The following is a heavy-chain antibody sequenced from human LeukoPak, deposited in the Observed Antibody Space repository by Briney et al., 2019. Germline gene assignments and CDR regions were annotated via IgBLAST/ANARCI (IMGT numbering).Heavy chain of an antibody. V-gene: IGHV3-30-3*01. Sequence: GRSLRLSCAASGFTFSSYAMHWVRQAPGKGLEWVAVISYDGSNKYYADSVKGRFTISRDNSKNTLYLQMNSLRAEDTAVYYCARNKATVTTLRGPLDYWGQGNLVTVSS. CDR3: ARNKATVTTLRGPLDY. J-gene: IGHJ4*02. CDR2: ISYDGSNK. D-gene: IGHD4-17*01. CDR1: GFTFSSYA.